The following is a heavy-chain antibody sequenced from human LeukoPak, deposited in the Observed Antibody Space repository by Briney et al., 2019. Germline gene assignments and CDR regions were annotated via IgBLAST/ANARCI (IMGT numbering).Heavy chain of an antibody. J-gene: IGHJ6*04. CDR3: AELGITMIGGV. Sequence: GGSLRLSCAASGFTFSSYEMNWVRQAPGKGLEWVSYIGSSGSPIYYADSVKGRFTISRDNAKNSLYLQMNSLRAEDTAVYYCAELGITMIGGVWGKGTTVTISS. V-gene: IGHV3-48*03. CDR1: GFTFSSYE. D-gene: IGHD3-10*02. CDR2: IGSSGSPI.